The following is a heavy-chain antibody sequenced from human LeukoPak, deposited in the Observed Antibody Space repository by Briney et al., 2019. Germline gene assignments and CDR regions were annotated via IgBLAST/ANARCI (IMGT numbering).Heavy chain of an antibody. D-gene: IGHD2-15*01. Sequence: SETLSLTCTVSGGSISSYYWSWIRQPAGKGLEWIGRIYTSGSTNYNPSLKSRVTISVDTSKNQFSLKLSSVTAADTAVYYCARAPISYCSGGSCYSGSDDYWGQGTLVTVSS. CDR3: ARAPISYCSGGSCYSGSDDY. J-gene: IGHJ4*02. CDR2: IYTSGST. CDR1: GGSISSYY. V-gene: IGHV4-4*07.